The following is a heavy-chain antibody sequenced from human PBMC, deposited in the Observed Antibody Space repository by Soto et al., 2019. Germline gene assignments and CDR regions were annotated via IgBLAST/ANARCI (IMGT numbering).Heavy chain of an antibody. CDR1: GGSISSGGYY. D-gene: IGHD4-4*01. V-gene: IGHV4-31*03. CDR3: ARGVIH. Sequence: QVQLQESGPGLVKPSQTLSLTFTVSGGSISSGGYYWSWLRQHPGKGLEWIGYIYYSGSTSYNPSLQSRVTISVDTYKNQFSLTLSSVTASDPAVYYCARGVIHCGQGTLGTVSS. CDR2: IYYSGST. J-gene: IGHJ4*02.